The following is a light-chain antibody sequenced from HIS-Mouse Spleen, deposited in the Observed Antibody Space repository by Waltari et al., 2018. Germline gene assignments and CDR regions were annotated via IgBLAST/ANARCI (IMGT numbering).Light chain of an antibody. J-gene: IGLJ1*01. Sequence: SYELTQPPSVSVSPGQTARITCSGDALPKQYAYWYQQKPGQAPGLVIYKDSERPSWIPGRFSGSSSGTTVTLTISGVQAEDEADYYCQSADSSGTYYVFGTGTKVTVL. V-gene: IGLV3-25*03. CDR3: QSADSSGTYYV. CDR1: ALPKQY. CDR2: KDS.